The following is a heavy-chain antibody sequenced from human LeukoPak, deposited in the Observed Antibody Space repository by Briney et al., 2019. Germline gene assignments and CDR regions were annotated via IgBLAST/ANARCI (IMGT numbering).Heavy chain of an antibody. D-gene: IGHD5-18*01. J-gene: IGHJ1*01. Sequence: GGSLRLSCAASGFTFDDSVMHWVRPAPGKGLEWVSGISWNSGIEGYADSVKGRFTISRDNAKNSLYLQMNSLRAEDTAVYYCARSTRRDTEVALAEYFQHWGQGTLVTVSS. V-gene: IGHV3-9*01. CDR2: ISWNSGIE. CDR3: ARSTRRDTEVALAEYFQH. CDR1: GFTFDDSV.